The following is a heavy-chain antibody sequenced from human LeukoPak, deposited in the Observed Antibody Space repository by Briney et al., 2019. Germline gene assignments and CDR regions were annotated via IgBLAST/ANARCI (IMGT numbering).Heavy chain of an antibody. CDR1: GFTFTSYG. D-gene: IGHD3-10*01. CDR2: IAYDGYYK. V-gene: IGHV3-30*03. Sequence: GGSLRLSCAASGFTFTSYGMHWVRQAPGKGLEWVALIAYDGYYKYYSDSVKGRFTISSDTSKNTMYLQMNSLRAEDTAVYYCARDLSPVVRASPMGYWGQGTLVTVSS. J-gene: IGHJ4*02. CDR3: ARDLSPVVRASPMGY.